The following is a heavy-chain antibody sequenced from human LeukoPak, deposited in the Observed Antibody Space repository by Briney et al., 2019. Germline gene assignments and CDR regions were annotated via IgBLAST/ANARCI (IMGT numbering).Heavy chain of an antibody. D-gene: IGHD2-2*02. CDR2: IIPIFGTA. CDR3: ARNQLLYRSDLEAPYYYYYMDV. J-gene: IGHJ6*03. V-gene: IGHV1-69*05. Sequence: ASVKVSCKASGGTFSSYAISWVRQAPGQGLEWMGGIIPIFGTANYAQKFQGRVTITTDESTSTAYMELSSLRSEDTAVYYCARNQLLYRSDLEAPYYYYYMDVWGKGTTVTVSS. CDR1: GGTFSSYA.